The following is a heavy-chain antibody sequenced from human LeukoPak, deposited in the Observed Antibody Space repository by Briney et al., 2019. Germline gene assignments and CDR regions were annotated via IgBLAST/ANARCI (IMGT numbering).Heavy chain of an antibody. CDR1: GFTFSSYA. V-gene: IGHV3-23*01. CDR3: ARVGSGSYVRAFDI. D-gene: IGHD1-26*01. Sequence: GGSLRLSCAASGFTFSSYAMTWVRQAPGKGLEWVSGISGSGGSAYYADSVKGRFTISRDNSKNTLSLQMNSLRAEDTAVYYCARVGSGSYVRAFDIWGQGTMVTVSS. J-gene: IGHJ3*02. CDR2: ISGSGGSA.